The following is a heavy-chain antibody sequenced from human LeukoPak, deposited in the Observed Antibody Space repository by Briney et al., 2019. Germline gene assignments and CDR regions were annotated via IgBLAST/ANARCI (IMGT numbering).Heavy chain of an antibody. V-gene: IGHV4-38-2*01. CDR1: GYSISSGYY. D-gene: IGHD3-10*01. J-gene: IGHJ4*02. CDR3: AVNYYGSGRPTNAFDY. CDR2: IYHSGST. Sequence: SETLSLTCAVSGYSISSGYYWGWTRPPPGKGLEWIGRIYHSGSTYYNPSLKSRVTISVDTSKNQFSLKLSSVTAADTAVYYCAVNYYGSGRPTNAFDYWGQGTLVTVSS.